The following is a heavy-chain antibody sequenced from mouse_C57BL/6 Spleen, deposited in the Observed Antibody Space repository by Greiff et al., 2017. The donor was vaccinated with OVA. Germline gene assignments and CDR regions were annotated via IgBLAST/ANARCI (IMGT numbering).Heavy chain of an antibody. CDR2: INPSSGYT. CDR1: GYTFTSYW. D-gene: IGHD3-3*01. V-gene: IGHV1-7*01. Sequence: QVQLQQSGAELAKPGASVKLSCKASGYTFTSYWMHWVQQRPGQGLEWIGYINPSSGYTKYNQKFKDKATLTADKSSSPAYMQLSSLTYEDAAVYYCARGRDVYARDYWGQGTSVTVSS. CDR3: ARGRDVYARDY. J-gene: IGHJ4*01.